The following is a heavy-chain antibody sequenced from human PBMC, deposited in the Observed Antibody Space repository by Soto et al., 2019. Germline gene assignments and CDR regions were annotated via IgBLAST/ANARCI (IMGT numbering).Heavy chain of an antibody. V-gene: IGHV4-59*02. CDR1: VVSVTSHH. CDR3: ARAMHAGSHHYFEP. CDR2: TSYTGNT. D-gene: IGHD1-1*01. Sequence: SETLSLTCFFSVVSVTSHHWSCIRHFPGQGLEWIAYTSYTGNTNYNPSLQSRVTISLDTSKNQLSLKLTSMTAADTAVYYCARAMHAGSHHYFEPLGQGTLVIVS. J-gene: IGHJ5*02.